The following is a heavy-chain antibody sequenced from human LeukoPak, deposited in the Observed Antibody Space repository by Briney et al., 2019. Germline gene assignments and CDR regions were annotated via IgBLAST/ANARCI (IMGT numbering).Heavy chain of an antibody. CDR3: ANFLRWSTHDY. CDR1: GFTFSSYA. CDR2: ISGSGDST. Sequence: GGSLRLSCAASGFTFSSYALSWVRQAPGKGLEWVSAISGSGDSTYYADSVKGRFTISRDNSKNTLYLQMNSLRAEDTAVYYCANFLRWSTHDYWGQGTLVTVSS. J-gene: IGHJ4*02. D-gene: IGHD2/OR15-2a*01. V-gene: IGHV3-23*01.